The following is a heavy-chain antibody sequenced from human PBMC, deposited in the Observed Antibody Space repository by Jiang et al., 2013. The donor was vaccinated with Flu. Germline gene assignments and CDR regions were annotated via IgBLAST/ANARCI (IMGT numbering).Heavy chain of an antibody. CDR2: IDPNSGVA. Sequence: GAEVKKPGASVSVSCQASGYIFTAYYIHWVRHVPGQGFQWMGWIDPNSGVARSAQRFLGRVSMTRDTSVDTVYMQLSSLRSDDTAIYYCVRVDRGHNWFDSWG. CDR3: VRVDRGHNWFDS. CDR1: GYIFTAYY. D-gene: IGHD3-10*01. V-gene: IGHV1-2*02. J-gene: IGHJ5*01.